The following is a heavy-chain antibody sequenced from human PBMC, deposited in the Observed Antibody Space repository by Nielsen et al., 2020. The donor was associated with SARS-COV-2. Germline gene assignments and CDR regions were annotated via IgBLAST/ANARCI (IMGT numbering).Heavy chain of an antibody. CDR3: ARYSTVTYYFDY. V-gene: IGHV3-30*19. Sequence: GESLKISCAASGFTFSSYGMHWVRKAPGKGLEWVAVIWYDGSNKYYADSVKGRFTISRDNSKNTLYLQMNSLRAEDTAVYYCARYSTVTYYFDYWGQGTLVTVSS. D-gene: IGHD4-17*01. J-gene: IGHJ4*02. CDR2: IWYDGSNK. CDR1: GFTFSSYG.